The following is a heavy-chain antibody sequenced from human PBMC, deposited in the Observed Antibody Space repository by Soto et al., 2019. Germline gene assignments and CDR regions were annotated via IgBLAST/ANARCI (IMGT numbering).Heavy chain of an antibody. Sequence: EVQLLESGGGLVQPGGSLRLSCAASGFTISNYAMTWVRQAPGKGLEWVSTILGSGGSTYYADSVKGRFTISRDYSKNTLYLQMNSLRAEDTALYYCAKDRVPTLTSSWYDYWGQGTLVTVSS. J-gene: IGHJ4*02. CDR3: AKDRVPTLTSSWYDY. CDR1: GFTISNYA. D-gene: IGHD6-13*01. V-gene: IGHV3-23*01. CDR2: ILGSGGST.